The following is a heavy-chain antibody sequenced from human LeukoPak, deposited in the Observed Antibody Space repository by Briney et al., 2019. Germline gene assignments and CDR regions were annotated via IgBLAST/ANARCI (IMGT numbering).Heavy chain of an antibody. J-gene: IGHJ4*02. V-gene: IGHV4-59*01. Sequence: PSETLSPTCTVSGDSISSYYWSWIRQPPGKGPEWIGYIYYSGSTNYNPSLKSRVTISVDTSKNQFSLKLTSVTAADTAVYYCARSLGAQLPPIHWGQGTLVTVSS. CDR2: IYYSGST. D-gene: IGHD2-2*01. CDR1: GDSISSYY. CDR3: ARSLGAQLPPIH.